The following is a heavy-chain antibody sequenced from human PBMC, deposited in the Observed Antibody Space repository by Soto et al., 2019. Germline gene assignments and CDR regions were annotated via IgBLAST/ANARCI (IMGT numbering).Heavy chain of an antibody. Sequence: SETLSLTCTGSGDSISTDFYWGWIRQPPGKELEWIGNIHQSGNANYSPSLKSRVTISVDTFKNQFSLKLRSVTAADTAVYYCARVRSESTNNAFDIWDEGTMVTVSS. CDR3: ARVRSESTNNAFDI. J-gene: IGHJ3*02. D-gene: IGHD1-26*01. CDR1: GDSISTDFY. CDR2: IHQSGNA. V-gene: IGHV4-38-2*02.